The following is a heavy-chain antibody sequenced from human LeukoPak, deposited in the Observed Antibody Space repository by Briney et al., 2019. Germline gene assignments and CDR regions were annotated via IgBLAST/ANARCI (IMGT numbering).Heavy chain of an antibody. J-gene: IGHJ4*02. V-gene: IGHV3-48*03. CDR3: ARASYTGFELHFDQ. Sequence: PGESLRLSCSASGFTFSRREMASVPQTPGKGLEWVSYLSHNAKTVLHADSVNDRFTTPSHDPNIPLSLQLEILRHERTSFCFGARASYTGFELHFDQWGQGTLVTVSS. CDR2: LSHNAKTV. D-gene: IGHD5-12*01. CDR1: GFTFSRRE.